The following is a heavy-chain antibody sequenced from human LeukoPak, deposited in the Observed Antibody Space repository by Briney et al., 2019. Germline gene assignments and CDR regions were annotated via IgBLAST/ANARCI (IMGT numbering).Heavy chain of an antibody. CDR3: ARVRGYSYAIDY. CDR1: GFTFSSYW. V-gene: IGHV3-74*01. Sequence: PGGSLRLSCAASGFTFSSYWMHWVRQAPGKGLVWVSRINSDGSSTSYADSVKGRFAISRDNAKNSLYLQMNSLRAEDTAVYYCARVRGYSYAIDYWGQGTLVTVSS. CDR2: INSDGSST. J-gene: IGHJ4*02. D-gene: IGHD5-18*01.